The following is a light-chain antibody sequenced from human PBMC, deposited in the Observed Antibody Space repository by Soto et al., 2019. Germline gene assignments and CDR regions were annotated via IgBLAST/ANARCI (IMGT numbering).Light chain of an antibody. CDR3: QQYVISVT. CDR1: QSISGNY. Sequence: EIVLTQSPGTLSLSPGERATLSCRASQSISGNYLAWYQQKPGQAPRLLIYGASNKATGIPERFSGSGSGTDFTLTISRLEPQDSSMYYCQQYVISVTFGQGTRLEIK. J-gene: IGKJ5*01. V-gene: IGKV3-20*01. CDR2: GAS.